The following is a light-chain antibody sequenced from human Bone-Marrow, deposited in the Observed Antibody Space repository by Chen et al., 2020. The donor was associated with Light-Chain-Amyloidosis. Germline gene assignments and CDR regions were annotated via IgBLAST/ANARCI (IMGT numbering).Light chain of an antibody. CDR1: QSVGAY. J-gene: IGKJ1*01. CDR3: QQGATWPWT. V-gene: IGKV3-11*01. Sequence: VLTQSPATLPLSAGEGATLSCRTSQSVGAYLAWYQQRPGQAPRLLIYDTSNRATGIPARFSGSGSETDFTLTISSLESEDFAVYYCQQGATWPWTFGHGTKVEIK. CDR2: DTS.